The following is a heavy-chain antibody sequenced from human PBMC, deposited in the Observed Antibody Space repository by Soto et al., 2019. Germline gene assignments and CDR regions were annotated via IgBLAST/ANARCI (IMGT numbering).Heavy chain of an antibody. D-gene: IGHD3-9*01. V-gene: IGHV1-18*01. CDR1: GYTFTSYG. Sequence: QVQLVQSGAEVKKPGASVKVSCKASGYTFTSYGISWVRQAPGQGLEWMGWISAYNGNTNYAQKLQGRVTMTTDTSTSTAYMELRSLRSDDTAVYYCARWHYDILTPHIYGMDVWGQGTTVTVSS. CDR3: ARWHYDILTPHIYGMDV. CDR2: ISAYNGNT. J-gene: IGHJ6*02.